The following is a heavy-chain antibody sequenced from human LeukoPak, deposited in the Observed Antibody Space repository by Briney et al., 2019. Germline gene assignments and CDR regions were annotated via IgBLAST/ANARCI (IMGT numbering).Heavy chain of an antibody. CDR1: GFTFSSYW. CDR2: INSDGSST. D-gene: IGHD1-26*01. J-gene: IGHJ3*02. Sequence: GGSLRLSCAASGFTFSSYWMHWLRQAPGKGLMWVSRINSDGSSTNYADSVKGRFTISRHNAKNSLYLQMNSLRAEDTAVYYCARGRQNSGSYSDAFDIWGQGTMVTVSS. CDR3: ARGRQNSGSYSDAFDI. V-gene: IGHV3-74*01.